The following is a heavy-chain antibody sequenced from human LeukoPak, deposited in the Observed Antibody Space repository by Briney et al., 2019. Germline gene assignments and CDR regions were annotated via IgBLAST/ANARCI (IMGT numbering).Heavy chain of an antibody. CDR3: ARGIEMATILEPYYFDY. V-gene: IGHV3-21*01. CDR2: ISSSSSYI. D-gene: IGHD5-24*01. CDR1: GFPFSGYW. Sequence: PGGSLRLSCAASGFPFSGYWMHWVRQAPGKGLEWVSSISSSSSYIYYADSVKGRFTISRDNAKNSLYLQMNSLRAEDTAVYYCARGIEMATILEPYYFDYWGQGTLVTVSS. J-gene: IGHJ4*02.